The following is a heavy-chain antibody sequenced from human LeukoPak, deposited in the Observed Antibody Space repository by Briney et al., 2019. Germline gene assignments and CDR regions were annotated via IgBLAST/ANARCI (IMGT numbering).Heavy chain of an antibody. CDR1: GGSISSSSYY. CDR2: IYYSGST. J-gene: IGHJ6*03. CDR3: ARADRNYYYYYMDV. Sequence: SETLSLTCTVSGGSISSSSYYWGWIRQPPGKGLEWIGSIYYSGSTYYSPSLKSRVTISVDTSKNQFSLKLSSVTAADTAVYYCARADRNYYYYYMDVWGKGTTVTVSS. V-gene: IGHV4-39*07. D-gene: IGHD3-22*01.